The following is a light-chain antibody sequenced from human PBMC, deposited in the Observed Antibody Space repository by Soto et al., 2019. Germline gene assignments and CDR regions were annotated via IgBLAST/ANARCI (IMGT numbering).Light chain of an antibody. J-gene: IGKJ2*01. CDR1: QSLLYHSNDNNY. CDR3: QQYYETPYT. CDR2: WAS. Sequence: DIVMTQSPDSLAVSLGERPTIHCKSSQSLLYHSNDNNYLGWYQQKPGHPPRVLIYWASTRESGVPDRFSGSGSGTDFTLTISSLQAEDVAVYYCQQYYETPYTFGQGTKLEI. V-gene: IGKV4-1*01.